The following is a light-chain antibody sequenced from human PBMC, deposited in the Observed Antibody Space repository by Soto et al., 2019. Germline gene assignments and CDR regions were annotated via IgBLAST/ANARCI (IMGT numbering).Light chain of an antibody. J-gene: IGKJ1*01. CDR3: QQYGSSPPRT. V-gene: IGKV3-20*01. Sequence: EIVLTQSPGILSLSPGQRVTLSCRASQSVSNDFLAWYQQKPGQAPRLLIYGASTRATDVPDRFSDSESGADFTLTISRREPEDFAVYYCQQYGSSPPRTFGQGTKVEMK. CDR1: QSVSNDF. CDR2: GAS.